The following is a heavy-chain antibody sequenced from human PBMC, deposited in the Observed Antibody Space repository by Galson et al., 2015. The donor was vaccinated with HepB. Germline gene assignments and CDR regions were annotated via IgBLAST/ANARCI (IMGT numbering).Heavy chain of an antibody. V-gene: IGHV3-15*07. D-gene: IGHD6-19*01. CDR3: VADPPGVGSGFNFDY. CDR2: IKSKADGETI. CDR1: GFTFSTAW. Sequence: SLRLSCAASGFTFSTAWINWVRQAPGKGLEWIGRIKSKADGETIDFAAPVNGRFTISRDDSENTLYLQMNSLRTEDTAVYYCVADPPGVGSGFNFDYWGQGTLVTVSS. J-gene: IGHJ4*02.